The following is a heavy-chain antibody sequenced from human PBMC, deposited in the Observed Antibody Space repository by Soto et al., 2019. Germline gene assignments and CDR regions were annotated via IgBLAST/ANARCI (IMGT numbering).Heavy chain of an antibody. CDR1: GGSISSGGYS. V-gene: IGHV4-30-2*01. CDR3: ARVKDYYDSSGYHNWFDP. D-gene: IGHD3-22*01. Sequence: SETLSLTCAVSGGSISSGGYSWSWIRQPPGKGLEWIGYIYHSGSTYYNPSLKSRVTISVDRSKNQFSLKLSSVTAADTAVYYCARVKDYYDSSGYHNWFDPWGQGTLVTVSS. CDR2: IYHSGST. J-gene: IGHJ5*02.